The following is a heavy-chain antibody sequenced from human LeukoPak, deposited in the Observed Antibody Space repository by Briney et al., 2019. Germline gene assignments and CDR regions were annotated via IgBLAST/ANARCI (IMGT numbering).Heavy chain of an antibody. CDR3: ARDKVVPAAIYWFDP. Sequence: ASVKVSCKASGYTFTCYYMHWVRQAPGQGLEWMGWINPNSGGINYAQKFQGRVTMTRDTSISTAYMELSRLRSDDTAVYYCARDKVVPAAIYWFDPWGQGTLVTVSS. CDR1: GYTFTCYY. CDR2: INPNSGGI. V-gene: IGHV1-2*02. D-gene: IGHD2-2*01. J-gene: IGHJ5*02.